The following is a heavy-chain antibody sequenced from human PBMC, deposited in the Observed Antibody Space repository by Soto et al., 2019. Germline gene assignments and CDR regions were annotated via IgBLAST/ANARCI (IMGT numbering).Heavy chain of an antibody. CDR2: INVYNGNT. J-gene: IGHJ4*02. CDR3: ARDTSRGEYDY. Sequence: ASVTVSCQASGYTFTSYGISWVRQAPGQGLEWMGWINVYNGNTNYAQKLQGRVTMTTDTSTSTAYLDLRSLRSDDTAVYFCARDTSRGEYDYWGQGTLVTVSS. D-gene: IGHD3-10*01. V-gene: IGHV1-18*01. CDR1: GYTFTSYG.